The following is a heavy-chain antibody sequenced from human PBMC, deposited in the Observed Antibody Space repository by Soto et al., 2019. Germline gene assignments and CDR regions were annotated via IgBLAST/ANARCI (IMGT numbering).Heavy chain of an antibody. D-gene: IGHD3-22*01. CDR1: GYTFTSYY. CDR3: ARDHYTYYDSSGYYPNAFDI. V-gene: IGHV1-46*01. Sequence: ASVKVSCKASGYTFTSYYMHWVRQAPGQGLEWMGIINPSGGSTSYAQKFQGRVTMTRDTSTSTVYMELSSLRSEDTAVYYCARDHYTYYDSSGYYPNAFDIWGQGTMVTVSS. J-gene: IGHJ3*02. CDR2: INPSGGST.